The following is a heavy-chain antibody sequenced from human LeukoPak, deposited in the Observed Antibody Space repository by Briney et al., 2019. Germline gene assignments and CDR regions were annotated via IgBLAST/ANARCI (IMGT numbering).Heavy chain of an antibody. D-gene: IGHD4-11*01. CDR3: ALEPGNYEGLGFFDY. V-gene: IGHV3-48*03. CDR1: GFTFNNYE. Sequence: GGSLRLSCAASGFTFNNYEMNWVRQAPGKGLEWVSYIIPSGSTLYYADSVKGRFTISRDNAKNSLYLQMNSLRAEDTAVYYCALEPGNYEGLGFFDYWGQGTLVTVSS. J-gene: IGHJ4*02. CDR2: IIPSGSTL.